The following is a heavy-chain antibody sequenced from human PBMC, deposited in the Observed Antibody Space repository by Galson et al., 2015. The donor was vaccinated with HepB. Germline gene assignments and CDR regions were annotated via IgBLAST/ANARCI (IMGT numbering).Heavy chain of an antibody. CDR2: ISGSGGST. Sequence: SLRLSCAASGFTFSSYAMSWVRQAPGKGLEWVSAISGSGGSTYYADSVKGRFTISRDNSKNTLYLQMNSLRAEDTAVYYCANSPPYYHDSSGYYRGIWGQGTLVTVSS. V-gene: IGHV3-23*01. CDR3: ANSPPYYHDSSGYYRGI. D-gene: IGHD3-22*01. J-gene: IGHJ4*02. CDR1: GFTFSSYA.